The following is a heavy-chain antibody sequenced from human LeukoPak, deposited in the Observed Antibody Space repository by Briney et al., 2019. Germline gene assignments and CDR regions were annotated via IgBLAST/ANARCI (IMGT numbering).Heavy chain of an antibody. D-gene: IGHD6-13*01. CDR3: ASGGIAAAAPADY. CDR2: IKQDGSEK. CDR1: GFTFSSYW. J-gene: IGHJ4*02. V-gene: IGHV3-7*01. Sequence: SGGSLRLSCAASGFTFSSYWMSWVRQAPGKGLEWVANIKQDGSEKYYVDSVKGRFTISRDNAKNSLYLQMNSLRAEDTAVYYCASGGIAAAAPADYWGQGTLVTVSS.